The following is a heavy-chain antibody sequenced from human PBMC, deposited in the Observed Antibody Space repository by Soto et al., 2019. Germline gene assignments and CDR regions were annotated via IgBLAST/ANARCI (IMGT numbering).Heavy chain of an antibody. V-gene: IGHV4-59*01. CDR3: ARRSDTGLDY. CDR2: IYYSGST. Sequence: SETLSLTCTVSGGSISSYYWSWIRQPPGKGLERIGYIYYSGSTNYNPSLKSRVTISVDTSKNQFSLKLSSVIVADTAVYYCARRSDTGLDYWGQGTLVTVSS. CDR1: GGSISSYY. J-gene: IGHJ4*02. D-gene: IGHD3-22*01.